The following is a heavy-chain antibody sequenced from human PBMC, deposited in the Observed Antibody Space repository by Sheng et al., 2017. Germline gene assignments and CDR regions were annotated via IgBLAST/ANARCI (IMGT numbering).Heavy chain of an antibody. CDR3: ARAPCSTSNCYVFDY. D-gene: IGHD2-2*01. CDR2: ISDDATNK. CDR1: GFTFSSYA. Sequence: QVQLVVSGGGAVQPGRSLRLSCTASGFTFSSYAMHWVRQAPNKGLEWVAFISDDATNKYNADSVKGRFTISRDNFKNTLYLQMNSLRAEDTAVYYCARAPCSTSNCYVFDYWGQGTLVTVSS. V-gene: IGHV3-30*04. J-gene: IGHJ4*02.